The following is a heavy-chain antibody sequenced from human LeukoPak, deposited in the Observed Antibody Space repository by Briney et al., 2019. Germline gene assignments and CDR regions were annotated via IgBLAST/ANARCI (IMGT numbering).Heavy chain of an antibody. Sequence: SETLSLTCAVSGYSISSGYYWGWIRQPPGKGLEWIGSIYHSGSTYYNPSLKSRVTTSVDTSKNQFSLKLSSVTAADTAVYYCARDLRFLEWSLSSFDPWGQGTLVTVSS. V-gene: IGHV4-38-2*02. CDR2: IYHSGST. J-gene: IGHJ5*02. CDR1: GYSISSGYY. CDR3: ARDLRFLEWSLSSFDP. D-gene: IGHD3-3*01.